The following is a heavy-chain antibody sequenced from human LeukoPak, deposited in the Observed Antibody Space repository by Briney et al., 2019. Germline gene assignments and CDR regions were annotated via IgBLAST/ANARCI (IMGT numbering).Heavy chain of an antibody. CDR2: IYYSGST. Sequence: SETLSLTCTVSGCSISSSSYYWGWIRHPSGKGLEWIGSIYYSGSTYYNPPLKSRVTISVDTSKNQFSLKLSSVTAADTAVYYCARMRDIRIAARKYYYYYYMDVWGKGTTVTVSS. CDR3: ARMRDIRIAARKYYYYYYMDV. D-gene: IGHD6-6*01. J-gene: IGHJ6*03. V-gene: IGHV4-39*01. CDR1: GCSISSSSYY.